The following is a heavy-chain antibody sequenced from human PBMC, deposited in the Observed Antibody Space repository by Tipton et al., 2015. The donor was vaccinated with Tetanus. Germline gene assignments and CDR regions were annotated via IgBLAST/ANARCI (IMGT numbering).Heavy chain of an antibody. CDR3: ASYNIPYYFAY. V-gene: IGHV4-61*01. CDR2: IDYSGST. D-gene: IGHD2-2*02. J-gene: IGHJ4*02. Sequence: TLSLTCTVSGDSVRSGSYYWSWIRQPPGKELEWIGYIDYSGSTNYNPSLKSRLIISADTSKNQFSLRLSSVTAADTAVYYCASYNIPYYFAYWGRGTLVTVSS. CDR1: GDSVRSGSYY.